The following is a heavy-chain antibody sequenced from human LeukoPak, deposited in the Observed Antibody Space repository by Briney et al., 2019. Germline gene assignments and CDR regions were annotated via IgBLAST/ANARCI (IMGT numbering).Heavy chain of an antibody. Sequence: PGASLSLSCAASGFTGSSDYMSGVRQAPGKGLEWVSVTYSGGSTYYADSVKGRFAISRDNSKNTMYLQMNSLRAEDTAVYYCATTSSGWNYFDYWGQGALVTVSS. V-gene: IGHV3-66*01. CDR3: ATTSSGWNYFDY. CDR2: TYSGGST. CDR1: GFTGSSDY. J-gene: IGHJ4*02. D-gene: IGHD6-19*01.